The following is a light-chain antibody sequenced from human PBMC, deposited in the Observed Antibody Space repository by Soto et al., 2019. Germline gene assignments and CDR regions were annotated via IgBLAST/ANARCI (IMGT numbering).Light chain of an antibody. V-gene: IGKV3-11*01. Sequence: EIVLTQSPATLSLSPGERATLSCRVSQSVSSYLAWYQQKPGQAPRLLIYDASNRATGIPARFSGSGSGTDFTLTISSLEPEDFAVYYCQQSGTFGPGTKVDIK. J-gene: IGKJ3*01. CDR3: QQSGT. CDR2: DAS. CDR1: QSVSSY.